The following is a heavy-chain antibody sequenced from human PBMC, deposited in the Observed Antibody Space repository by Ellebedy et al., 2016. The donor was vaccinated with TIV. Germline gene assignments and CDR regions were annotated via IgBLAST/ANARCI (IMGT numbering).Heavy chain of an antibody. Sequence: ASVKVSCKASGYTFTSYYMHWVRQAPGQGLEWMGIINPSGGSTSYAQKLQGRVTMTRDTSTSTVYMELSSLRSEDTAVYYCASGRSSSSLYYYYGMDVWGQGTTVTVSS. V-gene: IGHV1-46*04. CDR3: ASGRSSSSLYYYYGMDV. CDR1: GYTFTSYY. D-gene: IGHD6-6*01. J-gene: IGHJ6*02. CDR2: INPSGGST.